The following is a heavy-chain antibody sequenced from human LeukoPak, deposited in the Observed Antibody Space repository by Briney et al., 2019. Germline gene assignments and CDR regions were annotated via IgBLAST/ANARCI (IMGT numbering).Heavy chain of an antibody. V-gene: IGHV1-8*01. J-gene: IGHJ6*02. D-gene: IGHD2/OR15-2a*01. CDR3: AREVVIVPDYFYYGLDV. Sequence: ASVKVSCKASGYTFTSYDINWVRQATGQGLEWMGWMNPNSGNTGYAQKFQGRVTMTRNTSISTAYMELSSLRSEDTAVYYCAREVVIVPDYFYYGLDVWGQGTTVSVSS. CDR1: GYTFTSYD. CDR2: MNPNSGNT.